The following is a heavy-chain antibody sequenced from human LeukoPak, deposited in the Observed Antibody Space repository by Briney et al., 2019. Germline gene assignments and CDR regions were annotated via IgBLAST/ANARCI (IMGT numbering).Heavy chain of an antibody. D-gene: IGHD3-10*01. Sequence: GESLKISCKGSGYSFTIYWIGWVRQMPGKGLEWMGIIYPGDSDTRYSPSFQGQVTISADKSISTAYLQWSSLKASDTAMYYCARLVGYYGSGSAFNWFDPWGQGTLVTVSS. CDR3: ARLVGYYGSGSAFNWFDP. CDR2: IYPGDSDT. V-gene: IGHV5-51*01. J-gene: IGHJ5*02. CDR1: GYSFTIYW.